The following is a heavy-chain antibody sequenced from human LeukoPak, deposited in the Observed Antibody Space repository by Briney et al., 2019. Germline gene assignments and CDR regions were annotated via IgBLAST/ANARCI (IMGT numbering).Heavy chain of an antibody. Sequence: PGGSLRLSCAASGFTFSNYNLNWVRQAPGKGLEWVSSVSSSSSYIYYADSVKGRFTISRDNAKNSLYLQMNSLRAEDTAVYYCARGYTLRDGMDVWGQGTTVTVSS. CDR3: ARGYTLRDGMDV. D-gene: IGHD2-2*02. J-gene: IGHJ6*02. V-gene: IGHV3-21*01. CDR2: VSSSSSYI. CDR1: GFTFSNYN.